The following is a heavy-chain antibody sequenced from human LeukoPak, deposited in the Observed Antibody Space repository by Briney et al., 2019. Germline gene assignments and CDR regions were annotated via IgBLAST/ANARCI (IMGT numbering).Heavy chain of an antibody. J-gene: IGHJ6*02. V-gene: IGHV4-31*03. CDR1: GGSISSGGYY. D-gene: IGHD4-23*01. CDR2: IYYSGST. CDR3: ARERRQVNYYYYGMDV. Sequence: SETLSLTCTVSGGSISSGGYYWSWIRQHPGKGLEWIGYIYYSGSTYYNPSLKSRVTISVDTSKNQFSLKLSSVTAADTAVYYCARERRQVNYYYYGMDVWGQGTTVTVSS.